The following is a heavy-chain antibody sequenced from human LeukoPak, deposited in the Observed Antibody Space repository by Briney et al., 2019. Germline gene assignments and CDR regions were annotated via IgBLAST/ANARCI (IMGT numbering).Heavy chain of an antibody. D-gene: IGHD3-22*01. J-gene: IGHJ4*02. CDR3: ARLGMILDY. Sequence: SETLSLTCAVYGESFSDYYWSWIRQPPGKGLEWIGEINHSGSTNYNPSLKSRVTISVDTSKNQFSLKLRSVTAADTAVYYCARLGMILDYWGQGTLVTVSS. V-gene: IGHV4-34*01. CDR2: INHSGST. CDR1: GESFSDYY.